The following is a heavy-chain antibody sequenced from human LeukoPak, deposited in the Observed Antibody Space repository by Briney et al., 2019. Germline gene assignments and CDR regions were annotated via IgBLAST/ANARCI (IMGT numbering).Heavy chain of an antibody. D-gene: IGHD3-10*01. J-gene: IGHJ6*02. CDR3: ARTNRITMVRVYYYYGMDV. CDR2: INHSGST. Sequence: SETLSLTCAVYGGSFSGYYWSWIRQPPGKGLEWIGEINHSGSTNYNPSLKSRVTISVDTSKNQFSLKLSSVTAADTAVYYCARTNRITMVRVYYYYGMDVWGQGTTVTVSS. CDR1: GGSFSGYY. V-gene: IGHV4-34*01.